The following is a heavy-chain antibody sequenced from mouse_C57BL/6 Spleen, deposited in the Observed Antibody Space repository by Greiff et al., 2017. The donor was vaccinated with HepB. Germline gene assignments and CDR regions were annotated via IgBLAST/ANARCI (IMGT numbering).Heavy chain of an antibody. CDR2: INYDGSST. V-gene: IGHV5-16*01. CDR1: GFTFSDYY. D-gene: IGHD2-1*01. J-gene: IGHJ3*01. Sequence: EVKLVESEGGLVQPGSSMKLSCTASGFTFSDYYMAWVRQVPEKGLEWVANINYDGSSTYYLDSLKSRFIISRDNAKNILYLQMSSLKSEDTATYYCARSDGNYVGWFAYWGQGTLVTVSA. CDR3: ARSDGNYVGWFAY.